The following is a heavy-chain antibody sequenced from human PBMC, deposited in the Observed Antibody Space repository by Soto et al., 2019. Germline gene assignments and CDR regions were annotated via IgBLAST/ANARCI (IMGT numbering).Heavy chain of an antibody. CDR3: ARNPHYDFWRGPDYYYVMDV. V-gene: IGHV1-18*01. CDR1: GYTFSNFG. D-gene: IGHD3-3*01. Sequence: ASVKVSCKASGYTFSNFGVSWVRQAPGQGLEWMGWINDHNGNTKYAQNLQDRVTMTTDTSTNTAYVELRSLRSDDTAVYFCARNPHYDFWRGPDYYYVMDVWGQGTTVTVSS. CDR2: INDHNGNT. J-gene: IGHJ6*02.